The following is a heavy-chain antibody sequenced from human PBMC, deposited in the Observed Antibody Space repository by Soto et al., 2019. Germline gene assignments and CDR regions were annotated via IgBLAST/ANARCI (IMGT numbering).Heavy chain of an antibody. D-gene: IGHD2-15*01. CDR3: ARLCSGGSCYPLA. CDR1: GGTFSSYA. CDR2: IIPIFGTA. V-gene: IGHV1-69*06. J-gene: IGHJ5*02. Sequence: ASVKVSCKASGGTFSSYAISWVRQAPGQGLEWMGGIIPIFGTANYAQKFQGRVTITADKSTSTAYMELSSLRSEDTAVYYCARLCSGGSCYPLAWGQGTLVTVSS.